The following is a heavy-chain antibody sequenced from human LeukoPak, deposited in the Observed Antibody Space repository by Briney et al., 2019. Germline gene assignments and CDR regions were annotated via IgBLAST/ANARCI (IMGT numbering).Heavy chain of an antibody. CDR2: IYYSGST. CDR1: GGSISSGGYY. V-gene: IGHV4-31*03. CDR3: AREVGYMRGYYFDY. D-gene: IGHD1-1*01. Sequence: SETLSLTCTVSGGSISSGGYYWSWIRHHPGKRLEWIGYIYYSGSTYYNPSLKSRVTISVDTSKNQFSLKLSSVTAADTAVYYCAREVGYMRGYYFDYWGQGTLVTVSS. J-gene: IGHJ4*02.